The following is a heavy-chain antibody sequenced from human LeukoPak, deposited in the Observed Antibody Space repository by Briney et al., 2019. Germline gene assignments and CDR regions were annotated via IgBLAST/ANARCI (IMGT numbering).Heavy chain of an antibody. CDR3: ARVAARPFFYYYMDV. J-gene: IGHJ6*03. CDR1: GYTFTGFY. D-gene: IGHD6-6*01. Sequence: ASVKVSCKTSGYTFTGFYIHWVRQAPGQGLEWMGWIKSNSGDTNYAQKFQGRVTMTRDTSISTAYMEVSRLRSDDTAVYYCARVAARPFFYYYMDVWGKGTTVTVSS. CDR2: IKSNSGDT. V-gene: IGHV1-2*02.